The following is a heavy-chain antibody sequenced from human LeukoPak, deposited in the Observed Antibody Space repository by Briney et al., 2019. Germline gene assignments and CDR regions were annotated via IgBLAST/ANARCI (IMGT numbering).Heavy chain of an antibody. Sequence: PGGSLRLSCAASGLTLSSYGMHWVRQAPGKGLEWVAFIRYDGSNKYYADSVKGRFTISRDNSKNTLYLQMNSLRAEDTAVYYCAKDRRVPAAMSFDYWGQGTLVTVSS. CDR1: GLTLSSYG. J-gene: IGHJ4*02. D-gene: IGHD2-2*01. CDR3: AKDRRVPAAMSFDY. CDR2: IRYDGSNK. V-gene: IGHV3-30*02.